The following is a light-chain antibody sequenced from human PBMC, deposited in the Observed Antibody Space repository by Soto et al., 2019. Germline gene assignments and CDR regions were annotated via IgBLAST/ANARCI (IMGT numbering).Light chain of an antibody. CDR3: CSYAGNNKKV. CDR2: EVS. V-gene: IGLV2-8*01. Sequence: QSVLTQPPSASGSPGQSVTISCSGTSSDIGNYNYVSWYQQHPGKAPKLMIYEVSQRPSGVPDRFSGSKSGNTASLTVSGLQADDEADYYCCSYAGNNKKVFGTGTKVT. CDR1: SSDIGNYNY. J-gene: IGLJ1*01.